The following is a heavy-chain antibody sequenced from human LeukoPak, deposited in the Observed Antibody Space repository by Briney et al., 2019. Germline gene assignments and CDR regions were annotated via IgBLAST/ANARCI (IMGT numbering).Heavy chain of an antibody. D-gene: IGHD3-16*01. J-gene: IGHJ3*02. Sequence: GASVRVSCKASGGTFSSYAISWVRQAPGQGLEWMGGIIPIFGTANYAQKFQGRVTMTRNTSISTAYMELSSLRSEDTAVYYCARCGLYYDYVWGPRDAFDIWGQGTMVTVSS. V-gene: IGHV1-69*05. CDR1: GGTFSSYA. CDR2: IIPIFGTA. CDR3: ARCGLYYDYVWGPRDAFDI.